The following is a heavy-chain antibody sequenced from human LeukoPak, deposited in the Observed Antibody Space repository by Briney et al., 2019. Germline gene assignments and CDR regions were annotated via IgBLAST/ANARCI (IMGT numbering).Heavy chain of an antibody. J-gene: IGHJ6*03. D-gene: IGHD4-17*01. Sequence: PGGSLRLSCAASGFTFSPYSMNWVRQAPGKGLEWVSSISSSTSDIYYADSVKGRFTISRDNAKNSLYLQLNSLRAEDTAVYYCARVTVTTFSPTDYMDVWGKGTTVTVSS. CDR1: GFTFSPYS. CDR3: ARVTVTTFSPTDYMDV. V-gene: IGHV3-21*01. CDR2: ISSSTSDI.